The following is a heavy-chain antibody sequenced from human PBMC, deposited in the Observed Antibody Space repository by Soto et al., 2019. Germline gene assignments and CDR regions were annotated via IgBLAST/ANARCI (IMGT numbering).Heavy chain of an antibody. V-gene: IGHV1-69*06. J-gene: IGHJ6*02. D-gene: IGHD3-10*01. CDR1: GGTFSSYA. CDR3: ARDYGARQNYYGMDV. CDR2: IIPIFGTA. Sequence: SVKVSCKASGGTFSSYAISWVRQAPGQELEWMGGIIPIFGTANYAQKFQGRVTITADKSTSTAYMELSSLRSEDTAVYYCARDYGARQNYYGMDVWGQGTTVTVSS.